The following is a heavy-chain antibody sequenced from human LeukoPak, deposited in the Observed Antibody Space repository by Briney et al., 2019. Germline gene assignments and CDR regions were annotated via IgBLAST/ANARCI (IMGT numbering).Heavy chain of an antibody. J-gene: IGHJ5*02. D-gene: IGHD2-8*01. Sequence: PSETLSLTCTVSGGSISSRSYSWGWIRQPPGKGLEWIGSMYYTGNTDYNPSLKSRLTMSVDTSKNQFSLKLSSATAADTAVYFCAKGYTNGVNQEVWLDPWGQGTLVTVSS. CDR1: GGSISSRSYS. V-gene: IGHV4-39*07. CDR2: MYYTGNT. CDR3: AKGYTNGVNQEVWLDP.